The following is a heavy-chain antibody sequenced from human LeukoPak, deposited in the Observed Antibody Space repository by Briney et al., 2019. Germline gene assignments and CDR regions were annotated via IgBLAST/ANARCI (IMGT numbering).Heavy chain of an antibody. CDR2: IYHSGST. CDR1: GYSISSGYY. CDR3: ARDEWDLDY. D-gene: IGHD1-26*01. Sequence: PSETLSLTCAVSGYSISSGYYWGWIRQPPGKGLGWIGSIYHSGSTYYNPSLKSRVTISVDTSKNQFSLKLSSVTAADTAVYYCARDEWDLDYWGQGTLVTVSS. J-gene: IGHJ4*02. V-gene: IGHV4-38-2*02.